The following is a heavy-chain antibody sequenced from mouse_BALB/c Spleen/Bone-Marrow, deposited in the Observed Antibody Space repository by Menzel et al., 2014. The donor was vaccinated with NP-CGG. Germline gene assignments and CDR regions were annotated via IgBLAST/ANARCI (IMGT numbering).Heavy chain of an antibody. D-gene: IGHD1-2*01. CDR2: INPASSTI. J-gene: IGHJ3*01. CDR1: GFDFSRYW. CDR3: AKNYYYGYVAY. V-gene: IGHV4-1*02. Sequence: EVQLQESGGGLVQPGGSLKLSCAASGFDFSRYWMTWVRQAPGKGLEWIGEINPASSTINYTPSLKDKFIIPRDNAKNTLYPQMSKVRSEDTALYYCAKNYYYGYVAYWGQGTLVTVSA.